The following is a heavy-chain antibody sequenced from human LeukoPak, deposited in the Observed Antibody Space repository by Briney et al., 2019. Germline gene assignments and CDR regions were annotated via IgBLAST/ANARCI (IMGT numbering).Heavy chain of an antibody. V-gene: IGHV4-34*01. Sequence: SETLSLTCAVSGGSFSGYYWSWIRQPPGKGLEWIGEINHSGSTNYNPSLKSRVTISVDTSKNQFSLKLSSVTAADTAVYYCARHAMRRQWLLWGQGTLVTVSS. D-gene: IGHD6-19*01. CDR2: INHSGST. J-gene: IGHJ4*02. CDR1: GGSFSGYY. CDR3: ARHAMRRQWLL.